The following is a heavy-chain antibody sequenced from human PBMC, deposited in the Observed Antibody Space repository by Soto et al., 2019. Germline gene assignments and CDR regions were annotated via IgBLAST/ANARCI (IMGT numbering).Heavy chain of an antibody. CDR2: ISGSGGAT. Sequence: EVQLLESGGGLVQPGGSLRLSCAASGFTFSGYAMSWVRQAPGRGLEWVSGISGSGGATYYADSVKGRFTISRDNSKNTVYLQMNSLRVDDTAVYYCAKGVSDTSVYWVSWGQGTLVTVSS. J-gene: IGHJ5*02. CDR1: GFTFSGYA. D-gene: IGHD3-22*01. V-gene: IGHV3-23*01. CDR3: AKGVSDTSVYWVS.